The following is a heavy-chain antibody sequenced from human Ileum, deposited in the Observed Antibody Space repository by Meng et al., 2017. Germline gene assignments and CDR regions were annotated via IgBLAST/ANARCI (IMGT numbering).Heavy chain of an antibody. D-gene: IGHD3-10*01. Sequence: GESLKISCAASGFTFDDYGMSWVRQAPGKGLEWISGINWSGTSTGYADSVKGRLTISRDNAKNSLYLQMNSLKAEDTALYYCARAASGSYGENYSDYWGQGTLVTVSS. V-gene: IGHV3-20*04. CDR1: GFTFDDYG. CDR2: INWSGTST. J-gene: IGHJ4*02. CDR3: ARAASGSYGENYSDY.